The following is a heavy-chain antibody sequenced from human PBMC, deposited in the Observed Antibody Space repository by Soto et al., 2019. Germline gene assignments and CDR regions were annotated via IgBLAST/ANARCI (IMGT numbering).Heavy chain of an antibody. CDR1: GGSISSYY. Sequence: QVQLQESGPGLVKPSETLSLTCTVSGGSISSYYWSWIRQPPGKGLEWIGYIYYSGSTNYNPSLKSRVTISVDTPKNQFSLKLSSVTAADTAVYYCARSYGDYEFGNFDLWGRGTLVTVSS. CDR3: ARSYGDYEFGNFDL. J-gene: IGHJ2*01. V-gene: IGHV4-59*08. D-gene: IGHD4-17*01. CDR2: IYYSGST.